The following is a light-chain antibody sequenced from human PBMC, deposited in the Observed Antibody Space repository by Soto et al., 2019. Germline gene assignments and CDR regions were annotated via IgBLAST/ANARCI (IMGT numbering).Light chain of an antibody. CDR1: QSVSSK. V-gene: IGKV3-15*01. Sequence: EAVLTQPPATLAVSAGAGATLSCGASQSVSSKLAWYQQKPGQAPRLLIYGASTRATDIPARFSGSGSGTEFTLSISSLQSEDFAVYYCQQYNSWPPTFGQGSRLEI. CDR2: GAS. CDR3: QQYNSWPPT. J-gene: IGKJ5*01.